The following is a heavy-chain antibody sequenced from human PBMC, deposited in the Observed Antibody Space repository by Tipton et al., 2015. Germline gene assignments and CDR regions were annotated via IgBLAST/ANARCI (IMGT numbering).Heavy chain of an antibody. V-gene: IGHV4-59*01. Sequence: TLSLTCTVSGGSTRSLYWSWVRQPPGKGLEWIGSTYYSGSTNYNPSLRSRVTVSLDTSKNQFSLRLSSVTAADTAVYHCARDRDVGATNYFDPWGQGTLVTVSS. CDR1: GGSTRSLY. CDR2: TYYSGST. D-gene: IGHD1-26*01. J-gene: IGHJ5*02. CDR3: ARDRDVGATNYFDP.